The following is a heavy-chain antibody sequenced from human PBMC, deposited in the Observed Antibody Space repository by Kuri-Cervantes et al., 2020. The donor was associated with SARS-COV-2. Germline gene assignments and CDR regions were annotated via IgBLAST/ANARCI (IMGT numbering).Heavy chain of an antibody. CDR2: ISGSGGST. D-gene: IGHD7-27*01. CDR3: TKDLAGLGMTH. V-gene: IGHV3-23*01. Sequence: GESLKISCAASGFTFSSYAMSWVRQAPEKGLEWVSAISGSGGSTYYADSVKGRFTISRDNSKNTLYLQMNILRSEDTAVYYCTKDLAGLGMTHWGQGTLVTVSS. J-gene: IGHJ4*02. CDR1: GFTFSSYA.